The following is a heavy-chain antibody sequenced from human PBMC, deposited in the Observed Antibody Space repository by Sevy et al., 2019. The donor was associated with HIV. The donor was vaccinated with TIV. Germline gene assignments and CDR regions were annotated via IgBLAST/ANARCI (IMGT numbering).Heavy chain of an antibody. D-gene: IGHD3-16*01. V-gene: IGHV3-30*18. CDR3: AKNRPPGGSLFSRHGMDV. CDR1: GFTFGTYD. Sequence: GGSLRLSCAASGFTFGTYDMHWVRQAPGKGLEWVAIISNDGSYRYYADSVRGRFSMSRDNSKNTMYLQVSGLLIEDTAVYYCAKNRPPGGSLFSRHGMDVWGRGTTVTVSS. J-gene: IGHJ6*02. CDR2: ISNDGSYR.